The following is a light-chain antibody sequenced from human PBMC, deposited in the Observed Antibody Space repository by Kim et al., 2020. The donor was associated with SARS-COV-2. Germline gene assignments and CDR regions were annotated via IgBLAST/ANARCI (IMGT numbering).Light chain of an antibody. J-gene: IGKJ4*01. CDR1: QDINSD. CDR3: QHFNNYGLT. CDR2: DAS. Sequence: AIHLTQSPSSLSASVGDRVTITCRASQDINSDLAWYQQKPGKAPNLLIYDASSLKSGVPSRFSGSGSGTGFTLTISSLQPEDFATYYCQHFNNYGLTFGGGTKVDIK. V-gene: IGKV1D-13*01.